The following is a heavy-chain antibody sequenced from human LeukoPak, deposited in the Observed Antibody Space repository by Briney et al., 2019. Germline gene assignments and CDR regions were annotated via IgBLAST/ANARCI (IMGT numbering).Heavy chain of an antibody. Sequence: GESLKISCKGSGYSFTSYWIGWVRQLPGKGLEWMGIIYPGDSDTRYSPSFQGQVTISADKSISTAYLQWSSLKASDTAMYYCARTHGSGSYYNPVTPGLDYWGQGTLVTVSS. CDR2: IYPGDSDT. V-gene: IGHV5-51*01. J-gene: IGHJ4*02. D-gene: IGHD3-10*01. CDR1: GYSFTSYW. CDR3: ARTHGSGSYYNPVTPGLDY.